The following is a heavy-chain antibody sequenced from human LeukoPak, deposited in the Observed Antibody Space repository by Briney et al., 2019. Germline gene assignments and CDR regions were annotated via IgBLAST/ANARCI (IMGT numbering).Heavy chain of an antibody. Sequence: SVKVSFKGSGGTFLCYAISWVRPAPGQGLEWMGGIIHIFGRANYAQKFQGRITITADESTSTAYMELSSLRSEETAVYYCERSGLAAAVPFDYWGQGTLVTVS. CDR1: GGTFLCYA. J-gene: IGHJ4*02. D-gene: IGHD6-13*01. CDR2: IIHIFGRA. CDR3: ERSGLAAAVPFDY. V-gene: IGHV1-69*13.